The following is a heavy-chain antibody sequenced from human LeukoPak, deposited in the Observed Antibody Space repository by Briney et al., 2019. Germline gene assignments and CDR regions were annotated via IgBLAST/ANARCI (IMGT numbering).Heavy chain of an antibody. CDR3: ARGVVVTANFDY. Sequence: SETLSLTCAVYGGSFSGYYWSWIRQPPGKGLEWIGEINHSGSTNYNPSLKSRVTISVDRSKNQFSLKLSSVTAADTAVYYCARGVVVTANFDYWGQGTLVTVSS. CDR1: GGSFSGYY. V-gene: IGHV4-34*01. J-gene: IGHJ4*02. D-gene: IGHD2-21*02. CDR2: INHSGST.